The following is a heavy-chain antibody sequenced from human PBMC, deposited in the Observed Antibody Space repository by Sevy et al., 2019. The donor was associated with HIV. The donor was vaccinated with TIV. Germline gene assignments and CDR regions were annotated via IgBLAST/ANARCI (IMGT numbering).Heavy chain of an antibody. CDR2: IKPDGSER. CDR1: GFTFKNYW. D-gene: IGHD4-4*01. V-gene: IGHV3-7*03. Sequence: GGSLRLSCAGSGFTFKNYWVTWVRQAPGKGLEWVANIKPDGSERYYASSVKGRFTISRDNAKNSLFLQMNSLRVEDTAVYYCARAFKREAYTPDYWGQGSLVTVSS. J-gene: IGHJ4*02. CDR3: ARAFKREAYTPDY.